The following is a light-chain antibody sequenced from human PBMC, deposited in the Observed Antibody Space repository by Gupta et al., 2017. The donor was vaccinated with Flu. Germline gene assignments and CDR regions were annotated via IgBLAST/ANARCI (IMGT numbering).Light chain of an antibody. CDR3: QQGNSCLRT. CDR2: AAS. J-gene: IGKJ2*02. CDR1: QSIGTW. Sequence: DFQITQSPSSVSASVGDRVTITCRASQSIGTWLAWYQQKPGKAPRLLIYAASTMDTGFPSRFSGSGSGTDFTLTINSLQPEDFATYYCQQGNSCLRTFGQGTKVDIK. V-gene: IGKV1-12*01.